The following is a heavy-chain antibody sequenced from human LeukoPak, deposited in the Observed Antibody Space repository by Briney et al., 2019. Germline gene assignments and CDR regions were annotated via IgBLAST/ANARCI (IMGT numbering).Heavy chain of an antibody. CDR1: GYTLTELS. CDR2: FDPEDGET. J-gene: IGHJ4*02. CDR3: ATMMRTTVVYDFDY. D-gene: IGHD4-23*01. V-gene: IGHV1-24*01. Sequence: ASVKVSCKVSGYTLTELSMHWVRQAPGKGLEWMGGFDPEDGETIYAQKFQGRVTMTEDTSTDTAYMELSSLRSEDTAVYYCATMMRTTVVYDFDYWGQGTLVTVSS.